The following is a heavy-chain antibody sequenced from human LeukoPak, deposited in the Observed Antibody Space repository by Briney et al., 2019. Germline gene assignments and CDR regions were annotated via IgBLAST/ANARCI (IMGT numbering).Heavy chain of an antibody. Sequence: ASVKVSCKASGYTFTSYYMHWVRQAPGQGLEWMGILNPSGGSTSYAQKFQGRVTMTRDTSTSTVYMELSSLRSEDTAVYYCAREGVAYYDILTGYLWWGLEYGMDVWGQGTTVTVSS. J-gene: IGHJ6*02. D-gene: IGHD3-9*01. CDR2: LNPSGGST. CDR1: GYTFTSYY. CDR3: AREGVAYYDILTGYLWWGLEYGMDV. V-gene: IGHV1-46*01.